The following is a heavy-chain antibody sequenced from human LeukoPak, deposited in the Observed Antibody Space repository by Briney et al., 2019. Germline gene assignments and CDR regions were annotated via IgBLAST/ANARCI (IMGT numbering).Heavy chain of an antibody. V-gene: IGHV4-59*01. J-gene: IGHJ2*01. CDR1: GGSISSYY. D-gene: IGHD6-13*01. CDR2: IYYSGST. Sequence: SETLSLTCTVSGGSISSYYWSWVRQPPGKGRGWVGYIYYSGSTNYNPSLKSRVTISVDTSKNQFSLKLSSVTAADTAVYYCTRARRHMAAAGFYWYFDLWGRRTLVTVSS. CDR3: TRARRHMAAAGFYWYFDL.